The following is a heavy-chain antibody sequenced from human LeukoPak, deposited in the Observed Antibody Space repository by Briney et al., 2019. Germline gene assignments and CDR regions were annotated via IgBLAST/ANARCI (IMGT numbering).Heavy chain of an antibody. J-gene: IGHJ4*02. D-gene: IGHD6-19*01. V-gene: IGHV4-4*07. CDR3: ARHSPSGWYYFHS. CDR2: VFTSGTT. Sequence: PSETLSLTCRFSGDSMTTFDCSWIRQPAGKGLEWVGQVFTSGTTAYSASLKSRLTISLDKSNNQVSLKLISATAADTAVYYCARHSPSGWYYFHSWGQGALVIVSS. CDR1: GDSMTTFD.